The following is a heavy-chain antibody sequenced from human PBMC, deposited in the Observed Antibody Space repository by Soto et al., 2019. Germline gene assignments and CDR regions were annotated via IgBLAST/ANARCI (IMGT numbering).Heavy chain of an antibody. Sequence: ASVKVSCKASGYTFTGYYMHWVRQAPGQGLEWMGWINPNSGGTNYAQKFQGWVTMTRDTSINTAYMELSRLRSDDTAVYYCAREFRPYSSAYFDYWGQGTLVTVSS. V-gene: IGHV1-2*04. D-gene: IGHD6-25*01. J-gene: IGHJ4*02. CDR3: AREFRPYSSAYFDY. CDR2: INPNSGGT. CDR1: GYTFTGYY.